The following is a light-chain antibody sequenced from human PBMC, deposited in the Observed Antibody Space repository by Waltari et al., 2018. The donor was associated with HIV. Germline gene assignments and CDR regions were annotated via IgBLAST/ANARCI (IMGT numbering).Light chain of an antibody. V-gene: IGLV2-14*01. Sequence: QSALTQPASVSGSPGQSITISCPGTSSAIRGYTYVSWFQQHPDKAPKLIIYEVSNRPSEISNRFSGSKSGNTASLTISELQAEDEADYYCSSFTGTTALVFGGGTKLTVL. CDR2: EVS. CDR3: SSFTGTTALV. J-gene: IGLJ3*02. CDR1: SSAIRGYTY.